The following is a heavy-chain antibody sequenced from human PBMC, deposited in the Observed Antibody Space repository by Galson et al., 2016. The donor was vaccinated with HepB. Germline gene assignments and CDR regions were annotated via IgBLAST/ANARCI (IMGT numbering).Heavy chain of an antibody. CDR2: IHDDGST. CDR1: GFSVSNNY. V-gene: IGHV3-53*01. J-gene: IGHJ6*02. Sequence: SLRLSCAASGFSVSNNYMSWVRQAPGKGLECVSVIHDDGSTNYADSVMGRFTISRDNPKNTLYLEMNSLRAEDVAVYYCARASGIRGIKGAMDVWGQGTTVSVSS. D-gene: IGHD3-10*01. CDR3: ARASGIRGIKGAMDV.